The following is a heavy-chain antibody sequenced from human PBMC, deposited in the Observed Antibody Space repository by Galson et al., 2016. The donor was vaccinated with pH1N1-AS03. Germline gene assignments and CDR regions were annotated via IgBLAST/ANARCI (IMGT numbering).Heavy chain of an antibody. D-gene: IGHD3-22*01. CDR1: GFKFSDSA. Sequence: SLRLSCAASGFKFSDSAIHWVRQASGKGLEWVGRIRNKTNYYATGYIASVKGRFTISRDDSKDTAYLQMNSLKTEDTAVYYRWGGYYDRSAYYHPAVWGQGTMVTVSS. J-gene: IGHJ3*01. CDR3: WGGYYDRSAYYHPAV. V-gene: IGHV3-73*01. CDR2: IRNKTNYYAT.